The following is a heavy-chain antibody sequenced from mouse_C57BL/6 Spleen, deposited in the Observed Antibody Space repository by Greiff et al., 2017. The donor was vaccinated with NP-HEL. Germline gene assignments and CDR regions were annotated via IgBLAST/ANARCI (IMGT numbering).Heavy chain of an antibody. Sequence: QVQLQQPGAELVMPGASVKLSCKASGYTFTSYWMHWVKQRPGQGLEWIGEIDPSDSYTNYNQKFKGKSTLTVDKASSTAYMQLSSLTSEDSAVYYCARGDSSGWFAYWGQGTLVTVSA. V-gene: IGHV1-69*01. CDR2: IDPSDSYT. CDR3: ARGDSSGWFAY. D-gene: IGHD3-2*02. CDR1: GYTFTSYW. J-gene: IGHJ3*01.